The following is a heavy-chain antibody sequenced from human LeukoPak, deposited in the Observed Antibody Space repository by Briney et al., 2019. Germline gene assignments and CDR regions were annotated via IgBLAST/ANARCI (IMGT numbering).Heavy chain of an antibody. CDR2: IYYSGST. CDR1: GGSLSVYY. CDR3: ARGDFCSSTSCYLRPMDV. D-gene: IGHD2-2*01. Sequence: SETLSLTCTVSGGSLSVYYWSWIRQPPGKGLEWIGYIYYSGSTTYNPSLKSRVAMSVDTSNNQFSLKLSSVTAADTAVYYCARGDFCSSTSCYLRPMDVWGKGTTVTVSS. J-gene: IGHJ6*03. V-gene: IGHV4-59*13.